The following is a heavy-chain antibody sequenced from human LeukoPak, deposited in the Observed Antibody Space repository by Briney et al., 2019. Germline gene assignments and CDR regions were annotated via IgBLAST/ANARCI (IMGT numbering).Heavy chain of an antibody. CDR2: ISGSGGST. D-gene: IGHD5-24*01. CDR3: AKCRAPYYYYGMDV. J-gene: IGHJ6*02. V-gene: IGHV3-23*01. CDR1: GFTFSSYA. Sequence: PGGSLRLSCAASGFTFSSYAMSWVRQAPGKGLEWVSAISGSGGSTYYADSVKGRFTTSRDNSKNTLYLQMNSLRAEDTAVYYCAKCRAPYYYYGMDVWGQGTTVTVSS.